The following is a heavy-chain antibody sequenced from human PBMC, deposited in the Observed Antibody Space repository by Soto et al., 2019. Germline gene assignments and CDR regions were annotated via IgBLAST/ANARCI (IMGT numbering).Heavy chain of an antibody. Sequence: SVKVSCKASGGTFSSYAISWVRQAPGQGLEWMGGIIPIFGTANYAQKFQGRVTITADESTSTAYMELSSLRSEDTAVYYCARDSVVVPAAIGWFDPWGQGTLVTVSS. CDR2: IIPIFGTA. J-gene: IGHJ5*02. D-gene: IGHD2-2*01. CDR1: GGTFSSYA. V-gene: IGHV1-69*13. CDR3: ARDSVVVPAAIGWFDP.